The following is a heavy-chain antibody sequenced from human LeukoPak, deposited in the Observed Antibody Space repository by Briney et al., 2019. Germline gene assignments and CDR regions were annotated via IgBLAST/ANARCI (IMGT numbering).Heavy chain of an antibody. Sequence: SETLSLTCTVSGVSISSYYWSWIRQPPGKGLEWIGEINHSGSTNYNPSLKSRVTISVDTSKNQFSLKLSSVTAADTAVYYCAKGPRPITKPRRDTAMVRWYFDLWGRGTLVTVSS. CDR2: INHSGST. CDR1: GVSISSYY. V-gene: IGHV4-34*01. J-gene: IGHJ2*01. CDR3: AKGPRPITKPRRDTAMVRWYFDL. D-gene: IGHD5-18*01.